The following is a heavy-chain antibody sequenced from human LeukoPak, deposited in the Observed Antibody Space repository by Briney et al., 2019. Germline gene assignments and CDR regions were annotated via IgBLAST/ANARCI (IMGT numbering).Heavy chain of an antibody. D-gene: IGHD6-13*01. CDR1: GFTFSSYA. CDR2: ISGSGGST. J-gene: IGHJ3*02. Sequence: GGPLRLSCAASGFTFSSYAMSWVRQAPGKGLEWVSAISGSGGSTYYADSVKGRFTISRDNSKNTLYLQMNSLRAEDTAVYYCAKSRGSSWTYDAFDIWGQGTMVTVSS. V-gene: IGHV3-23*01. CDR3: AKSRGSSWTYDAFDI.